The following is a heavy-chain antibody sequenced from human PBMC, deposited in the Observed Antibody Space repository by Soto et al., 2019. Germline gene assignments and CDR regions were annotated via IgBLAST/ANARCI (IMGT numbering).Heavy chain of an antibody. CDR3: AREEGWLRFNYYYYGMDV. CDR1: GYTFTSYG. V-gene: IGHV1-18*01. Sequence: QVQLVQSGAEVKKPGASVKVSCKASGYTFTSYGISWVRQAPGQGLEWMGWISAYNGNTNYAQKLQGRVTMTTDTSTSPAYMELRSLRYDDTAVYYCAREEGWLRFNYYYYGMDVWCQGTTVTVSS. CDR2: ISAYNGNT. D-gene: IGHD5-12*01. J-gene: IGHJ6*02.